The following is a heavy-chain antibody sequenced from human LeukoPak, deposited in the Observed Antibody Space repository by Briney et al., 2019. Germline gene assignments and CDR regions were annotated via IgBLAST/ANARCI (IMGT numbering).Heavy chain of an antibody. CDR1: GYSFTGYF. V-gene: IGHV1-2*02. D-gene: IGHD3-22*01. J-gene: IGHJ4*02. Sequence: ASMKVSCTASGYSFTGYFIHWVRQAPGQGLEWMGCIDPNSGDTKYAQKFQGRVSMPRDTSTRTAYMELSRLRSDDTAVYFCARSGSTGYSLDYWGQGTLVTVSS. CDR3: ARSGSTGYSLDY. CDR2: IDPNSGDT.